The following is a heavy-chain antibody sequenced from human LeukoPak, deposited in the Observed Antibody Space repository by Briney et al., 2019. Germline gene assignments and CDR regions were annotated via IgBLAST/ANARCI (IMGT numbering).Heavy chain of an antibody. J-gene: IGHJ4*02. V-gene: IGHV1-69*02. CDR2: IIPILGIA. D-gene: IGHD2-2*01. Sequence: ASVKVSCKASGGTFSSYTISWVRQAPGQGREWMGRIIPILGIANYAQKFQGRVTITADKSTSTAYMELSSLRSEDTAVYYCARAPGRVVVPAAVDYWGQGTLVTVSS. CDR3: ARAPGRVVVPAAVDY. CDR1: GGTFSSYT.